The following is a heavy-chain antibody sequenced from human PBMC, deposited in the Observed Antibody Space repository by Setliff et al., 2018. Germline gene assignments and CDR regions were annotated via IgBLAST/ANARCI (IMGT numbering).Heavy chain of an antibody. Sequence: SETLSLTCTVSGGSMTSYYWSWIRQPAGKGLEWIGRMYTSGSTNYNPSLKSRVTISLDTSKNQFSLKLSSVTAADTAVYYCARGSSGWYSGAFDIWGQGTMVTVSS. CDR3: ARGSSGWYSGAFDI. D-gene: IGHD6-19*01. CDR1: GGSMTSYY. CDR2: MYTSGST. J-gene: IGHJ3*02. V-gene: IGHV4-4*07.